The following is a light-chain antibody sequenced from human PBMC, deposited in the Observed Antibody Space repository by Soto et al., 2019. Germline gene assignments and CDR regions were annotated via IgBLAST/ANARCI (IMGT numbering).Light chain of an antibody. Sequence: QSALTQPASVSGSPGQSITISCTGTNSDIGSYSHVAWYQQYPGKTPKLIIYEVSYRPSGVSHRFSGSKSGITASLTISGLQAEDEADYYCISYTGSVTSYVFGTGTKLTVL. V-gene: IGLV2-14*01. CDR1: NSDIGSYSH. J-gene: IGLJ1*01. CDR3: ISYTGSVTSYV. CDR2: EVS.